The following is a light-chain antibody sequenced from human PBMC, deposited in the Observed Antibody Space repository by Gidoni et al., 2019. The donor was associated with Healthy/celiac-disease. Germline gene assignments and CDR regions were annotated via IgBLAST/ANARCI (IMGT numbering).Light chain of an antibody. CDR1: QSVNSN. Sequence: EIVMTQSQATLSVSPGERATLSCRASQSVNSNLAWYQQKPGQAPRLLIYGASTRATGIPARFSGSGSGTEFTLTLSSLQSEDFAVYFCQQYNNWPPLTFGGXTKVEIK. CDR3: QQYNNWPPLT. J-gene: IGKJ4*01. V-gene: IGKV3-15*01. CDR2: GAS.